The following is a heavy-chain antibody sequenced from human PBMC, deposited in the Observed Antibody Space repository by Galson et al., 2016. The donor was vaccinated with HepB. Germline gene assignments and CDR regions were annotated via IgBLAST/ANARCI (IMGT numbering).Heavy chain of an antibody. CDR2: IYYSGYT. V-gene: IGHV4-39*01. CDR1: GVSISSRNYY. Sequence: ETLSLTCTVSGVSISSRNYYWGWIRQPPGKGLEWIASIYYSGYTYYDASLKSRVTISLDTSKNQFSLNLSSVTAADTAVYYCASQEMATISCFDYWGRGTLVTVSS. D-gene: IGHD5-24*01. J-gene: IGHJ4*02. CDR3: ASQEMATISCFDY.